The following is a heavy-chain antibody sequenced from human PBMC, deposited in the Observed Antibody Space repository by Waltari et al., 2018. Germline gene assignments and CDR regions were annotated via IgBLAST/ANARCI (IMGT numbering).Heavy chain of an antibody. CDR1: GDSINNKHW. Sequence: QVQLQESGTGLVKPSGTLSLTCVVSGDSINNKHWWSWVRQAPGKGLEWIGQIYGSGSTIYNPSVKSRVTISADNSKNQFSLTLKSVTAADTALYFCARGLSQYGATTGFDYWGQGTRVSVSS. V-gene: IGHV4-4*02. CDR3: ARGLSQYGATTGFDY. J-gene: IGHJ4*02. CDR2: IYGSGST. D-gene: IGHD3-9*01.